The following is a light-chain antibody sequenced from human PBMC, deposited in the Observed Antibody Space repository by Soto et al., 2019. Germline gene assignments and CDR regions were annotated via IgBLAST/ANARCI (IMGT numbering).Light chain of an antibody. J-gene: IGKJ1*01. CDR1: QNIENY. V-gene: IGKV1-39*01. CDR3: QQSSSIPWT. Sequence: IQLTQSPSSLSASVGDRVTVSCRSSQNIENYLNWYVQRPGKPPELLIYSTSNLKSGVPSRFRGRGSGTDFSLTITGLQSDDLATYYCQQSSSIPWTFGQGTKVAIK. CDR2: STS.